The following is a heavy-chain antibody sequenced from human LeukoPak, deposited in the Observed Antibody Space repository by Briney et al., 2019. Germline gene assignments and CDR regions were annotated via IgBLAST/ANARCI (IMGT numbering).Heavy chain of an antibody. Sequence: GGSLRLSCAAAGFPFTNNWMTWVRQAPGKGLEWVATIMKDGRVTYYVESVKGRFTISRDNARDSVYLQMTFLRAEDAAVYYCAGARYCANTICHIGGGLDVWGPGTTVTVSS. CDR2: IMKDGRVT. CDR1: GFPFTNNW. J-gene: IGHJ6*02. V-gene: IGHV3-7*04. D-gene: IGHD2-8*01. CDR3: AGARYCANTICHIGGGLDV.